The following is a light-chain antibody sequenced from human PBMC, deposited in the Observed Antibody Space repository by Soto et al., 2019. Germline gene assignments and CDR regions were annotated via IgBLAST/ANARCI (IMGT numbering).Light chain of an antibody. CDR3: CAYAGTV. CDR1: SSDVGGYNY. V-gene: IGLV2-11*01. J-gene: IGLJ2*01. Sequence: QSALTQPRSVSGSPGQSVTISCTGTSSDVGGYNYVSWYQQHPGKAPKLMIYDVSNRPSGVPDRFSGSKSGNTASLTISGLQAEDEADYYCCAYAGTVFGGGTKLTVL. CDR2: DVS.